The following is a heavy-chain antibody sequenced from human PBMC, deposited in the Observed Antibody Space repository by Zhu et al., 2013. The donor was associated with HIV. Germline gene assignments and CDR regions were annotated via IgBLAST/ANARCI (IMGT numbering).Heavy chain of an antibody. J-gene: IGHJ4*02. CDR3: ARDSIAAALYYFDY. D-gene: IGHD6-13*01. CDR2: ISGYNGKT. CDR1: GYIFTSYG. Sequence: QVQLVQSGAEVKKPGASVKVSCKASGYIFTSYGISWVRQAPGQGLEWMGWISGYNGKTNYAQKLQGRVTMTTDTSTSTAYMELRSLRSDDTAVYYCARDSIAAALYYFDYWGQGTLVTVSS. V-gene: IGHV1-18*01.